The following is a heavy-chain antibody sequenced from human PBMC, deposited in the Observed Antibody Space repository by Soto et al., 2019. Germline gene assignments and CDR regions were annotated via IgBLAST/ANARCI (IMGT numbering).Heavy chain of an antibody. CDR2: ISSRSIYI. D-gene: IGHD3-3*01. Sequence: EVQLVESGGGLVKPGGSLRLSCAASGFTFNTYTMNWVRQAPGKGLEWVSSISSRSIYIYYADSVTGRVTISRDDARNSMDLQLSNLRAEDTAVYYCAREEFSRPNTYDGLDVWGEGTTVTVSS. CDR3: AREEFSRPNTYDGLDV. J-gene: IGHJ6*04. V-gene: IGHV3-21*01. CDR1: GFTFNTYT.